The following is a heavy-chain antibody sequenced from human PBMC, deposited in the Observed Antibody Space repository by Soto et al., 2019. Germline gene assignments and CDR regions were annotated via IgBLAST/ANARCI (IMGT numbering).Heavy chain of an antibody. J-gene: IGHJ4*02. CDR3: ARDGYYYDSSGYYYADY. CDR1: GDSVSSNSAA. V-gene: IGHV6-1*01. CDR2: TYYRSKWYN. D-gene: IGHD3-22*01. Sequence: SQTLSLTCAISGDSVSSNSAAWNWIRQSPSRGLKWLGRTYYRSKWYNDYAVSVKSRITINPDTSKNQFSLQLNSVTPEDTAVYYCARDGYYYDSSGYYYADYWGQGTLVTVSS.